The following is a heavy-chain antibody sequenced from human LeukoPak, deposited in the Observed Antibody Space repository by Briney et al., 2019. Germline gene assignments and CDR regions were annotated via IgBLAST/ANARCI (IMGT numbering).Heavy chain of an antibody. CDR2: ISSSGSTI. CDR1: GFTFSSYE. J-gene: IGHJ4*02. D-gene: IGHD2-2*01. CDR3: ASGDIVVVPAASFDY. Sequence: PGGSLRPSCAASGFTFSSYEMNWVRQAPGKGLEWVSYISSSGSTIYYADSVKGRFTISRDNAKNSLYLQMNSLRAEDTAVYYCASGDIVVVPAASFDYWGQGTLVTVSS. V-gene: IGHV3-48*03.